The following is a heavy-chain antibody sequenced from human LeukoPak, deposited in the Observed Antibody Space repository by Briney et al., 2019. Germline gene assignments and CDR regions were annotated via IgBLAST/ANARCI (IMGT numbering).Heavy chain of an antibody. V-gene: IGHV3-23*01. J-gene: IGHJ4*02. CDR3: AKDRSSTWTKYYFDY. D-gene: IGHD6-13*01. CDR1: GFTFSSYA. CDR2: ISGSAGST. Sequence: AGSLRLSCAASGFTFSSYAMSWVRQAPRKGLEWVSAISGSAGSTYYADSVKGRFTISRDNSKNMLYMQMNSLRAEDTAVYYCAKDRSSTWTKYYFDYWGQGTLVTVSS.